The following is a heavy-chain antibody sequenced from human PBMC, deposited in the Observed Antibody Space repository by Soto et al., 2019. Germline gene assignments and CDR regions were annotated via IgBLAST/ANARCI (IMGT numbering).Heavy chain of an antibody. CDR2: INAGNGNT. V-gene: IGHV1-3*05. CDR3: ARGGGWYVWFDP. J-gene: IGHJ5*02. CDR1: GYTFTSYA. Sequence: QVQLVQSGAEEKKPGASVKVSCKASGYTFTSYAMHWVRQAPGQRLEWMGWINAGNGNTKYSQKFQGRVTITRDTSASTAYRELSSLRSEDTAMYYCARGGGWYVWFDPWGQGTLVTVSS. D-gene: IGHD6-19*01.